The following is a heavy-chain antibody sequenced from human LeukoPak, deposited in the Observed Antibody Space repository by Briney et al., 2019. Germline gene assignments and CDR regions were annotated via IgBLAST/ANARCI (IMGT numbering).Heavy chain of an antibody. V-gene: IGHV3-15*01. CDR3: TRRVGAKGIFDY. J-gene: IGHJ4*02. Sequence: PGGSLRLSCAASGFTFSNAWMSWVRQAPGKGLEWVGRIKSKTDGGTTDYAAPVKGRFTISRDDSKNTLYLQMNSLKTEDTAVYYCTRRVGAKGIFDYWGQGTLVTVSS. CDR1: GFTFSNAW. CDR2: IKSKTDGGTT. D-gene: IGHD1-26*01.